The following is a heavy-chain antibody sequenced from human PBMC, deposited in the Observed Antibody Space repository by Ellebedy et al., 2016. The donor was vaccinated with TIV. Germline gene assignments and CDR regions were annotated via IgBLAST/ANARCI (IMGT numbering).Heavy chain of an antibody. J-gene: IGHJ4*02. V-gene: IGHV1-18*01. CDR3: ARDLWFGASNYFDY. CDR2: ISAYNGNT. D-gene: IGHD3-10*01. Sequence: AASVKVSCKASGYTFTSYGLSWVRQAPGQGLEWMGWISAYNGNTNFAQKLQGRLTMTTDTSPSTAYMELRSLRSDDTAVYYCARDLWFGASNYFDYWGQGTLVTVSS. CDR1: GYTFTSYG.